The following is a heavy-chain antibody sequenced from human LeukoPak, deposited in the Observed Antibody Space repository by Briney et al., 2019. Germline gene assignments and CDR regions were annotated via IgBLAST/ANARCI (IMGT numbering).Heavy chain of an antibody. J-gene: IGHJ4*02. V-gene: IGHV4-4*07. CDR2: VHTAWSP. CDR1: GRSLSRHF. CDR3: AGTPDDSCYPYFFNY. Sequence: SQTLSLTCTVSGRSLSRHFWSWIRQPAGEGLEYLGRVHTAWSPNYNPSLKSQATISFHPPKNQLTLPMAPVPPADTALYYCAGTPDDSCYPYFFNYWGQGTLVTASS. D-gene: IGHD3-22*01.